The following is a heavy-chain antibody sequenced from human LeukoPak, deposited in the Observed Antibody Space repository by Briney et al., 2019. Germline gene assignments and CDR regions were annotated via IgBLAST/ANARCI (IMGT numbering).Heavy chain of an antibody. V-gene: IGHV3-23*01. CDR3: AKMGVVIHKALDY. Sequence: PGGSLRLSCAASGFTFSDYYMSWVRQAPGKGLEWVSAISGSGGSTYYADSVKGRFTISRDNSKNTLYLQMNSLRAEDTAVYYCAKMGVVIHKALDYWGQGTLVTVSS. CDR1: GFTFSDYY. J-gene: IGHJ4*02. CDR2: ISGSGGST. D-gene: IGHD3-22*01.